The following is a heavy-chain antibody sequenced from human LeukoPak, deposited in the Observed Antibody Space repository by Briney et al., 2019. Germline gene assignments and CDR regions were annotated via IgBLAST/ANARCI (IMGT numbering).Heavy chain of an antibody. Sequence: GGSLGLSCAASGFTFSSYAMSWVRQAPGKGLEWVSAISGSGVATYYADSVKGRFTISRDNSKNTLYLQMNSLRAGDTAVYYCAKGNYDFWSGYPGLSYFDYWGQGTLVTVSS. J-gene: IGHJ4*02. CDR3: AKGNYDFWSGYPGLSYFDY. CDR2: ISGSGVAT. CDR1: GFTFSSYA. V-gene: IGHV3-23*01. D-gene: IGHD3-3*01.